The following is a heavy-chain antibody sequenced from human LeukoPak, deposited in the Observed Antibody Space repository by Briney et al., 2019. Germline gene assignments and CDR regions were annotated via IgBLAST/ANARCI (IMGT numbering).Heavy chain of an antibody. CDR2: MHYSGST. CDR1: GGSISTSSYY. CDR3: ARHRAADPSDAFDI. J-gene: IGHJ3*02. Sequence: SETLSLTCTVSGGSISTSSYYWGWIRQPPGEGLEWIGSMHYSGSTYNNPSLKSRVTISVDTSKNRFSLKLSSLTAADTAVYYCARHRAADPSDAFDIWGQGTMVTVS. D-gene: IGHD6-13*01. V-gene: IGHV4-39*01.